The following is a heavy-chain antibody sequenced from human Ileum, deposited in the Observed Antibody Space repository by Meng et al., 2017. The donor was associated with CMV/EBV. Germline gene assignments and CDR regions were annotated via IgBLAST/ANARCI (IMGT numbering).Heavy chain of an antibody. CDR3: AKSPRWGDFWNLGDF. V-gene: IGHV3-23*01. Sequence: SGISFSSFAMNGVRQAPGKGLEWVASMTGTSDYAYYADSVRGRFTISRDNSKNIVYLQMNSLRAEDTAVYYCAKSPRWGDFWNLGDFWGQGTLVTVSS. J-gene: IGHJ4*01. D-gene: IGHD3-3*01. CDR2: MTGTSDYA. CDR1: GISFSSFA.